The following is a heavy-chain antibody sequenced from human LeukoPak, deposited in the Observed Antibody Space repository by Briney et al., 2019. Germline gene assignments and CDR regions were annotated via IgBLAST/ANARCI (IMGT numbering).Heavy chain of an antibody. CDR2: IYTSGST. CDR1: GGSISSYY. J-gene: IGHJ4*02. D-gene: IGHD6-19*01. V-gene: IGHV4-4*07. CDR3: ARGSGWYSGGYYFDY. Sequence: SETLSLTCTVSGGSISSYYWSWIRQPAGKGLEWIGRIYTSGSTNYNPSLKSRVTMSVDTSKNQFSLKLCSVTAADTAVYYCARGSGWYSGGYYFDYWGLGTLITVSS.